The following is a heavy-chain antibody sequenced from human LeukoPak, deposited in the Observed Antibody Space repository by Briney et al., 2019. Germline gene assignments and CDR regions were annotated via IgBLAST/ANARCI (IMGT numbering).Heavy chain of an antibody. Sequence: GGSLRLSCAASGFTFSIYGMHWVRQAPGKVLEWVAFIRYDGTNKYYADSVKGQFTISRDNSKNTLYLQMNSLRPEDTAVYYCAKDSTNYADYARPDFWGQGTLVTVSS. CDR2: IRYDGTNK. D-gene: IGHD4-17*01. CDR3: AKDSTNYADYARPDF. V-gene: IGHV3-30*02. J-gene: IGHJ4*02. CDR1: GFTFSIYG.